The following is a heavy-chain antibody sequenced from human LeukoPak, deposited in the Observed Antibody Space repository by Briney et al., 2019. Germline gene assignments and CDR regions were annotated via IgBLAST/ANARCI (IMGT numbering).Heavy chain of an antibody. CDR2: ISSSGSTI. J-gene: IGHJ4*02. V-gene: IGHV3-48*03. Sequence: GGSLRLSCAASGFTFSSYEMNWVRPAPGQEREWVSYISSSGSTIYYADSVKGRFTISRDNAKNSLYLQMNSLRAEDTAVYYCARGRDGYNFDYWGQGTLVTVSS. D-gene: IGHD5-24*01. CDR3: ARGRDGYNFDY. CDR1: GFTFSSYE.